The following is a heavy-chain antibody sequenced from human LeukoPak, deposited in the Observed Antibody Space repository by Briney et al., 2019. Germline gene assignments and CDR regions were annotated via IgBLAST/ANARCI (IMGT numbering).Heavy chain of an antibody. CDR2: ISGSGGST. D-gene: IGHD2-2*01. V-gene: IGHV3-23*01. CDR3: AKVPDIVVVPATYYFDH. Sequence: TGGSLRLSCAASGFTFSSYAMGWVRQAPGKGLEWVSAISGSGGSTYYADSVKGRFTISRDNSKNTLYLQMNSLRAEDTAVYYCAKVPDIVVVPATYYFDHWGQGTLVTVSS. J-gene: IGHJ4*02. CDR1: GFTFSSYA.